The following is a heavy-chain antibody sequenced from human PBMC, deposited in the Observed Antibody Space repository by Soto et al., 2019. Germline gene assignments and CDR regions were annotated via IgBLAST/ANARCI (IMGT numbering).Heavy chain of an antibody. V-gene: IGHV4-59*01. D-gene: IGHD2-15*01. Sequence: LSLTCTVSGGSISSYYWSWIRQPPGKGLEWIGYIYYSGSTNYNPSLKSRVTILVDTSKNQFSLKLSSVTAADTAVYYCARGFNSAGVDYFDYWGQGTLVTVSS. CDR2: IYYSGST. CDR3: ARGFNSAGVDYFDY. CDR1: GGSISSYY. J-gene: IGHJ4*02.